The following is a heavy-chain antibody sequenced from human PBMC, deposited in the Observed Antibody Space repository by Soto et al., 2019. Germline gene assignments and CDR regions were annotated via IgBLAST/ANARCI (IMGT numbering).Heavy chain of an antibody. D-gene: IGHD2-2*01. V-gene: IGHV4-31*03. Sequence: SXTLSLTCTVSGGSISSGGYYWSWIRQHPGKGLEWIGYIYYSGSTYYNPSLKSRVTISVDTSKNQFSLKLSSVTAADTAVYYCAREQLLTYYYYGMDVWGQGTTVTVSS. J-gene: IGHJ6*02. CDR1: GGSISSGGYY. CDR2: IYYSGST. CDR3: AREQLLTYYYYGMDV.